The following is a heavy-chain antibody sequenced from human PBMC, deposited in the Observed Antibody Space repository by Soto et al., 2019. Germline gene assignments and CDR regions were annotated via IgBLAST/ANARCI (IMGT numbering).Heavy chain of an antibody. J-gene: IGHJ6*01. V-gene: IGHV1-69*13. Sequence: ASVKVSCKASGGTFSSYAISWVRQAPGQGLEWMGGIIPIFGTANYAQKFQGRVTITADESTSTAYMELSSLRSEDTAVYYCARDLWGIAAAGPHNPYYYCGKDVWGQGTTVTVSS. CDR2: IIPIFGTA. CDR3: ARDLWGIAAAGPHNPYYYCGKDV. D-gene: IGHD6-13*01. CDR1: GGTFSSYA.